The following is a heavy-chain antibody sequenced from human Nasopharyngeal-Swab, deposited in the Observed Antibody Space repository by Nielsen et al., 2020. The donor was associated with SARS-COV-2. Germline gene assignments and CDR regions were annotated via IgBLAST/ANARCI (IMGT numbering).Heavy chain of an antibody. CDR1: GGSVSSGSYY. V-gene: IGHV4-61*01. CDR2: IYYSGST. Sequence: SETLSLTCTASGGSVSSGSYYWSWIRQPPGKGLEWIGYIYYSGSTNYNPSLKSRVTISVDTSKNQFSLKLSSVTAADTAVYYCARRRMGIAAGGYYYYYYYMDVWGKGTTVTVSS. J-gene: IGHJ6*03. CDR3: ARRRMGIAAGGYYYYYYYMDV. D-gene: IGHD6-13*01.